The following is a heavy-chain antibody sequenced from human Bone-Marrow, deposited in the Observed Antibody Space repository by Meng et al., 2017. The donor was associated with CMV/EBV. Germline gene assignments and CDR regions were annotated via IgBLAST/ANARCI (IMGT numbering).Heavy chain of an antibody. V-gene: IGHV4-39*01. Sequence: SETLSLTCTVSVGSIDSRTYFWGWIRQPPGKGLDWIGSVYYSGTPYYNPSLKSRVTMSVDTSKNQFSLRLSSVTAADTAVYYCARCGDAFDIWGQGTMVTVSS. D-gene: IGHD6-25*01. J-gene: IGHJ3*02. CDR3: ARCGDAFDI. CDR2: VYYSGTP. CDR1: VGSIDSRTYF.